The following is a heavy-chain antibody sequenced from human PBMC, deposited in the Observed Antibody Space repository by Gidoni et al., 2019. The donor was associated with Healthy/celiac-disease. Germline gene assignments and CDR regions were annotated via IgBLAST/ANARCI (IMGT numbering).Heavy chain of an antibody. CDR2: INPNSGGT. CDR1: GYTFTGYY. Sequence: QVQLVQSGAEVKKPGASVKVSCKASGYTFTGYYMHWVRQAPGQGLEWMGWINPNSGGTNYAQKFQGRVTMTRDTSISTAYMELSRLRSDDTAVYYCARDGPGGYGTDPPVYYYWGQGTLVTVSS. V-gene: IGHV1-2*02. CDR3: ARDGPGGYGTDPPVYYY. D-gene: IGHD5-12*01. J-gene: IGHJ4*02.